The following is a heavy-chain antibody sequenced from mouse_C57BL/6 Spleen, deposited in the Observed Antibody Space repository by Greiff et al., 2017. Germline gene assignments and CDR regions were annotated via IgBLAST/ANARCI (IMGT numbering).Heavy chain of an antibody. J-gene: IGHJ2*01. CDR3: TGGGGYGSSPLDY. Sequence: EVHLVESGEGLVKPGGSLKLSCAASGFTFSSYAMSWVRQTPEKRLEWVAYISSGGDYIYYADTVKGRFTISRDNARNTLYLQMSSLKSEDTAMYYCTGGGGYGSSPLDYWGQGTTRTVS. CDR2: ISSGGDYI. CDR1: GFTFSSYA. V-gene: IGHV5-9-1*02. D-gene: IGHD1-1*01.